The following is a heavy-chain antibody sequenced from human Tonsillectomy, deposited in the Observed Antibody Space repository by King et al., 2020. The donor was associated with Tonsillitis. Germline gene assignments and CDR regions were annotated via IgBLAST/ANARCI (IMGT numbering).Heavy chain of an antibody. J-gene: IGHJ6*02. Sequence: VQLVESGGVVVQPGGSLRLSCAASGFTFDDYTMHWVRQAPGKGLEWVSLISCDGDSTYYADSVKGRFTISRDNSKNSLYLQMNSLRTEDTALYYCVKAPRSTSWVMDVWGQGTTVTVSS. CDR3: VKAPRSTSWVMDV. CDR2: ISCDGDST. D-gene: IGHD2-2*01. V-gene: IGHV3-43*01. CDR1: GFTFDDYT.